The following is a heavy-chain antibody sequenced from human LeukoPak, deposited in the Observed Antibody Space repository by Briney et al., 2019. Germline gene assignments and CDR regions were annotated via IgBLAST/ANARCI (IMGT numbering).Heavy chain of an antibody. D-gene: IGHD3-3*01. Sequence: GSLRLSCAASGFTFNNYGMHWVRQAPGKGLEWVAVISYDGRNKHYPDSVKGRFTISRDISTDTLWLQMDSLRTEDTAVYYCARGVPYASWSGPHYSAYWGQGTLVTVSS. CDR1: GFTFNNYG. J-gene: IGHJ4*02. V-gene: IGHV3-30*03. CDR2: ISYDGRNK. CDR3: ARGVPYASWSGPHYSAY.